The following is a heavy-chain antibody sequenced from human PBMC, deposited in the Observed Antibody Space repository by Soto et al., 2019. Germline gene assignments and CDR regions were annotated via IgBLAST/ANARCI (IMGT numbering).Heavy chain of an antibody. CDR1: GFTFSSYW. V-gene: IGHV3-7*01. Sequence: EVQLVESGGGLVQPGGSLRLSCAASGFTFSSYWMSWVRQAPVKGLEWVGNIKQDGSEKNYVDFMEGRFTISRDNAESSLYLQMNSLRAEDTAVYYCARRAAAGRGWDVWGQGTTVVVSS. J-gene: IGHJ6*02. D-gene: IGHD6-13*01. CDR2: IKQDGSEK. CDR3: ARRAAAGRGWDV.